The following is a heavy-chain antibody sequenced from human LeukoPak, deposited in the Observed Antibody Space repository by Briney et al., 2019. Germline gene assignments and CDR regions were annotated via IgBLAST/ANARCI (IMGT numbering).Heavy chain of an antibody. CDR3: ARDGHYDFWSGYHDAFDI. D-gene: IGHD3-3*01. Sequence: GASVKVSCKASGYTFINNWMHWVRQAPGQGLEWVGLINPTGTTTLYAQKFQGRVTITRDTSASTAYMELSSLRSEDMAVYYCARDGHYDFWSGYHDAFDIWGQGTMVTVSS. CDR2: INPTGTTT. J-gene: IGHJ3*02. CDR1: GYTFINNW. V-gene: IGHV1-46*01.